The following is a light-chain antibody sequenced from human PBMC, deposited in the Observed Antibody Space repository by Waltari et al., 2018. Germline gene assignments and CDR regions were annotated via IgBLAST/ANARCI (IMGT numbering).Light chain of an antibody. J-gene: IGKJ3*01. CDR2: LVS. CDR1: QSLLHSNVYTY. CDR3: EQTLQTPFT. V-gene: IGKV2-28*01. Sequence: DIVMTQTPLSLSVTPGEPASISCRSSQSLLHSNVYTYLHWYLQKPGQSPQLLIYLVSTRASGVPDRFSGSGSGTDFTLKISRVEAEYFGVYYCEQTLQTPFTFGPGTKLDIK.